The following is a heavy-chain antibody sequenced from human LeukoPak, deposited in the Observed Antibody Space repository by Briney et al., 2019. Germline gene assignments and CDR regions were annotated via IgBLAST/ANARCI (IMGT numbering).Heavy chain of an antibody. D-gene: IGHD3-10*01. CDR2: INHSGST. CDR3: AITRGVMPKTPFDY. V-gene: IGHV4-34*01. Sequence: PSETLSLTCAVYGGSFSGYYWSWIRQPPGKGLEWIGEINHSGSTNYNPSLKSRVTISVDTSKNQFSLKLSSVTAADTAVYYCAITRGVMPKTPFDYWGQGTLVTVSS. J-gene: IGHJ4*02. CDR1: GGSFSGYY.